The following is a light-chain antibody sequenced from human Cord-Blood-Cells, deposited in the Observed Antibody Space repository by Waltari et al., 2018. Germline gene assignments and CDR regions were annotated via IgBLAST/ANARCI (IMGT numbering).Light chain of an antibody. CDR1: ALPKQY. V-gene: IGLV3-25*03. CDR3: QSADSSGTYEV. J-gene: IGLJ2*01. CDR2: KDS. Sequence: SYELTQPPSVSVSPGQTARITCPGDALPKQYAYWYQQKPGQAPVRVIYKDSERPSGIPERFSGSSSGTTVTLTISGGQAEDEADYYCQSADSSGTYEVFGGGTKLTVL.